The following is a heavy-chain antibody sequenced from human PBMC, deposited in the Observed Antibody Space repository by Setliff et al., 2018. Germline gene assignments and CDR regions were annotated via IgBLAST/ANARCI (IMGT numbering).Heavy chain of an antibody. J-gene: IGHJ6*03. Sequence: SVKVSCKASGGPFSSYGITWVRQAPGQGLEWMGGTIPMFGTTNYAQKFQGRVTIITDASTSTSYMALSSLTSADTAVYYCAREGVDTRSSTDYRYYTDVWGKGTTVTVSS. CDR2: TIPMFGTT. V-gene: IGHV1-69*05. CDR1: GGPFSSYG. D-gene: IGHD5-18*01. CDR3: AREGVDTRSSTDYRYYTDV.